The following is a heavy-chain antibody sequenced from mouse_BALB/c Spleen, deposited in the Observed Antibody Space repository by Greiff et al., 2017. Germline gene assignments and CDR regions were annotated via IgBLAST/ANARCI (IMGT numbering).Heavy chain of an antibody. Sequence: EVMLVESGGGLVQPGGSLRLSCATSGFTFTDYYMSWVRQPPGKALEWLGFIRNKANGYTTEYSASVKGRFTISRDNSQSILYLQMNTLRAEDSATYYCASYGNYAMDYWGQGTSVTVSS. CDR1: GFTFTDYY. CDR2: IRNKANGYTT. V-gene: IGHV7-3*02. D-gene: IGHD2-1*01. CDR3: ASYGNYAMDY. J-gene: IGHJ4*01.